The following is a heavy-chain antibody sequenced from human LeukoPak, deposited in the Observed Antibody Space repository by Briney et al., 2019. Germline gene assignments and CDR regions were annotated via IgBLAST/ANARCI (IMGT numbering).Heavy chain of an antibody. J-gene: IGHJ6*02. Sequence: GGSLRLSCAASGFTFNRCAMSWVRQASGKGLEWVSVVSGCGGSTNYADSVKGRFTISRDNSKNTLYLQMNSLRAEDTAVYYCARTPMFYFYGMDVWGRGTTVTVSS. CDR1: GFTFNRCA. CDR2: VSGCGGST. D-gene: IGHD4-23*01. CDR3: ARTPMFYFYGMDV. V-gene: IGHV3-23*01.